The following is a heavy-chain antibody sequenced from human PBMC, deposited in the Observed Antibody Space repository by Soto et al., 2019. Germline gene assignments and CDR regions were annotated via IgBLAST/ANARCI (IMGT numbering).Heavy chain of an antibody. D-gene: IGHD3-10*01. CDR3: AGRSSLASVQVYFGEISNYNWFDP. J-gene: IGHJ5*02. CDR2: IYHSGST. Sequence: QLQLQESGPGLVKPSETLSLTCTVSNGSISSAIYYWGWIRQPPGKGLEWIGSIYHSGSTYYNPSLQGRVTISVDTSKNRFSLNLSSVTAADTAVYFCAGRSSLASVQVYFGEISNYNWFDPWGQGTLVTVSS. V-gene: IGHV4-39*01. CDR1: NGSISSAIYY.